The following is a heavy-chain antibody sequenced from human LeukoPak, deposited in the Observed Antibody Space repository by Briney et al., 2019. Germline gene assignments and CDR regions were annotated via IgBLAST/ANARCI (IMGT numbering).Heavy chain of an antibody. D-gene: IGHD3-22*01. Sequence: PSETLSLTCTVSGGSISSTGYYWGWIRQPPGKGLEWIGSISYSGSTYYNPSLRSRVTISVDTPNNQFSLKLTSVTAADTAVYYCAAYYYDSSGYLGCGQGTLVTVSS. J-gene: IGHJ4*02. CDR2: ISYSGST. CDR1: GGSISSTGYY. V-gene: IGHV4-39*01. CDR3: AAYYYDSSGYLG.